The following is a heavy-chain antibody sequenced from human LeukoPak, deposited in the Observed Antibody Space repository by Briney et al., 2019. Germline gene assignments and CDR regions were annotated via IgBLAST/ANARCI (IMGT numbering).Heavy chain of an antibody. CDR2: INSDGSTT. CDR3: ARVIYSGWEGELSD. D-gene: IGHD6-19*01. V-gene: IGHV3-74*01. Sequence: GGSLRLSRAASGFTFSSYWMHWVRQAPGKGLVCFSRINSDGSTTSYADSVMGRFTISRDNAKNTLYLQMNSLRAEDTAVYYCARVIYSGWEGELSDWGQGTLVTVSS. CDR1: GFTFSSYW. J-gene: IGHJ4*02.